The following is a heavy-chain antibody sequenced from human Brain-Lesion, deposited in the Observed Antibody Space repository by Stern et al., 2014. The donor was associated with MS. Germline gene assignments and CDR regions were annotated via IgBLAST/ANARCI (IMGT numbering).Heavy chain of an antibody. CDR3: ARHDSVPRPSQLYSARDRGPGYFDY. CDR2: IYYSGFT. Sequence: VQLVESGPGLVKPSETLSLTCTVSGGSISSSTYNWAWIRQPPGKGLEWIGNIYYSGFTYYNPSLKSRVTISVDMSKNQFSLKLSSVTAADTAIYYCARHDSVPRPSQLYSARDRGPGYFDYWGQGTLVTVSS. D-gene: IGHD1-26*01. V-gene: IGHV4-39*01. CDR1: GGSISSSTYN. J-gene: IGHJ4*02.